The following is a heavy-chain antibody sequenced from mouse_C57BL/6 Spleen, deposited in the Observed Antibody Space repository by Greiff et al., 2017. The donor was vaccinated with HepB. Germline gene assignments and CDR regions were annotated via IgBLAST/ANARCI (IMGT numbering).Heavy chain of an antibody. V-gene: IGHV3-6*01. CDR3: ARDIYYDYDGWFAY. CDR2: ISYDGSN. Sequence: DVQLQESGPGLVKPSQSLSLTCSVTGYSITSGYYWNWIRQFPGNKLEWMGYISYDGSNNYNPSLKNRISITRDTSKNQFFLKLNSVTTEDTATYYCARDIYYDYDGWFAYWGQGTLVTVSA. CDR1: GYSITSGYY. D-gene: IGHD2-4*01. J-gene: IGHJ3*01.